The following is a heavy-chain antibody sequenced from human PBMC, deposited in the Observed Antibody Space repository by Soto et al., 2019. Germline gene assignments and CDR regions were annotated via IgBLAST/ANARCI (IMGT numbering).Heavy chain of an antibody. Sequence: SESMPLTCVVSNDSITKNYWTWLRQPPAKGLEWHGSIFHSGSTKYNPSLKSRVSLSLDKSKRQFSLKLHSVPAADTAVYFCARVCAGDCYTFDRWGQGVLGTVS. J-gene: IGHJ4*02. V-gene: IGHV4-59*01. CDR3: ARVCAGDCYTFDR. CDR2: IFHSGST. CDR1: NDSITKNY. D-gene: IGHD2-21*02.